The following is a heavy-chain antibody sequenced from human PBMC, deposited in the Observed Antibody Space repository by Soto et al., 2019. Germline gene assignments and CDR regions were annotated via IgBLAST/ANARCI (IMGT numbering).Heavy chain of an antibody. J-gene: IGHJ5*02. CDR3: ARVNIFGYYDT. CDR1: GFTFSSYA. CDR2: ISYDGSNK. D-gene: IGHD3-22*01. V-gene: IGHV3-30-3*01. Sequence: PGGSLRLSCAPSGFTFSSYAMHWVCQAPGKGLEWVAVISYDGSNKYYADSVKGRFTISRDNSKNTLYLQMNSLRAEDTAVYYCARVNIFGYYDTWGQGTLVTVSS.